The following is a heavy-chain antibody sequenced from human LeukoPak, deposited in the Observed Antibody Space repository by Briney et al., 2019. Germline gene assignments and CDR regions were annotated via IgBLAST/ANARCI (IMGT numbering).Heavy chain of an antibody. CDR3: ARDPCSSTNCYVNYYYYMDV. D-gene: IGHD2-2*01. CDR1: GYSISSGYY. V-gene: IGHV4-38-2*02. J-gene: IGHJ6*03. Sequence: SETLSLTCAVSGYSISSGYYWGWIRQPPGKGLEWIGSIYHSGSTYYNPSLKSRVTISVDTSKNQFSLKLSSVTAADTAVYYCARDPCSSTNCYVNYYYYMDVWGKGTTVTVSS. CDR2: IYHSGST.